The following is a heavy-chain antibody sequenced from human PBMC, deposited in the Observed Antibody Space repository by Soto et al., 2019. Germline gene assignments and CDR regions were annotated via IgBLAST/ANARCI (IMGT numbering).Heavy chain of an antibody. Sequence: SETLSLTCTVSRGSIIGFYWSWMRQPPGKGLEWIGYIFYAGTTLYTPSLKSRVTISVDTSKNQFSLKLSSVTAADTAVYYCASHVRIGKSQNGMGLSGQGTMVTV. J-gene: IGHJ3*01. CDR2: IFYAGTT. CDR3: ASHVRIGKSQNGMGL. CDR1: RGSIIGFY. D-gene: IGHD2-8*01. V-gene: IGHV4-59*01.